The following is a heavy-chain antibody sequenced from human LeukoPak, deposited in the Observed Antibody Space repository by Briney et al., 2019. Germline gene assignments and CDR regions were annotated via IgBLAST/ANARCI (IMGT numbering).Heavy chain of an antibody. V-gene: IGHV1-8*03. J-gene: IGHJ4*02. D-gene: IGHD6-19*01. CDR2: MDPNSGNT. CDR1: GYTFTSYD. CDR3: ARGRVEVAGTPDY. Sequence: GASVKVSCKASGYTFTSYDINWVRQATGQGLEWMGWMDPNSGNTGYAQKFQGRVTITRNTSISTAYMELSSLRSEDTAVYYCARGRVEVAGTPDYWGQGTLVTVSS.